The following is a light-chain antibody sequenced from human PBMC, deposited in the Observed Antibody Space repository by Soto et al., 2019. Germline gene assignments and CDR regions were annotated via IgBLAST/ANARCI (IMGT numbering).Light chain of an antibody. CDR1: SSDVGSYDY. V-gene: IGLV2-8*01. CDR3: SSYEGSNNFPYG. J-gene: IGLJ1*01. Sequence: QSVLTQPPSASGSPGQSVAISCTGTSSDVGSYDYVSWYQHHPGKAPKRMIYEVNKRPSGVPDRFSGSKSGNTASLTVSGLQAEDEADYYCSSYEGSNNFPYGFGNGTKVTVL. CDR2: EVN.